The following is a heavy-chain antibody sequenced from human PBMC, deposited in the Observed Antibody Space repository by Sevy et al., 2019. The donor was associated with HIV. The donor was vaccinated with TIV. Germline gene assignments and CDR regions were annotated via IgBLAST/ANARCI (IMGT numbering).Heavy chain of an antibody. CDR3: ARAPTRLRLGGHWADY. J-gene: IGHJ4*02. CDR1: GYTFTGYY. Sequence: ASVKVSCKASGYTFTGYYMHWVRQAPGQGLEWMGWINPNSGGTNYAQKFQGRVTMTRDTSISTAYMELSRLRSDATAVYYCARAPTRLRLGGHWADYWGQGTLVTVSS. V-gene: IGHV1-2*02. D-gene: IGHD3-16*01. CDR2: INPNSGGT.